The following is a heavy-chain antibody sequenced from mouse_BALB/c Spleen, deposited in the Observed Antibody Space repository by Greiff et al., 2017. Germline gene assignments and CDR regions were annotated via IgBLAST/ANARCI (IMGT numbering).Heavy chain of an antibody. CDR1: GFNITDTY. CDR3: ARMGAMDY. CDR2: IDPANGNT. Sequence: VQLQQSGAELVKPGASVKLSCTASGFNITDTYMHWVKQRPEQGLEWIGRIDPANGNTKYDPKFQGKATITADTSSNTAYLQLSSLTSEDTAVYYCARMGAMDYWGQGTSVTVSS. J-gene: IGHJ4*01. V-gene: IGHV14-3*02.